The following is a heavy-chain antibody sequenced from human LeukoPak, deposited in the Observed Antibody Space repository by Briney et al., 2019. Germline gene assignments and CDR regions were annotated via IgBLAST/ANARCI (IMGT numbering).Heavy chain of an antibody. CDR3: ARSDYYGANWFDP. J-gene: IGHJ5*02. D-gene: IGHD3-10*01. CDR2: IDPSDSYT. V-gene: IGHV5-10-1*01. CDR1: GYSFTSYW. Sequence: GESLKISCKGSGYSFTSYWISWVRQMRGQGLEWMGRIDPSDSYTNYSPSFQGHVTISADKSISTAYLQWSSLKASDTAMYYCARSDYYGANWFDPWGQGTLVTVSS.